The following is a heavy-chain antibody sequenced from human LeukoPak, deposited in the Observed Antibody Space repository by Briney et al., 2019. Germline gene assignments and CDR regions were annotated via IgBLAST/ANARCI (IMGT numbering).Heavy chain of an antibody. J-gene: IGHJ4*02. V-gene: IGHV3-23*01. D-gene: IGHD6-19*01. CDR2: ISGSGGRT. Sequence: GGSLRLSGAASGFTFISYGMSWVRQAPGKGLDWVSTISGSGGRTSYADSVRGRFTISRDNSKNTLYLQVNSLRVEDTAVYYCAMAVIGSGWTLDYWGQGTLVTVSS. CDR3: AMAVIGSGWTLDY. CDR1: GFTFISYG.